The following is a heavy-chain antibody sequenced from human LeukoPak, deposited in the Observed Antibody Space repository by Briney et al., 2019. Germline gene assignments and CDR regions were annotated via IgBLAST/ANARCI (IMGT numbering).Heavy chain of an antibody. CDR1: GGSFSGYY. D-gene: IGHD2-8*01. CDR2: INHSGST. V-gene: IGHV4-34*01. CDR3: ARRRMYAGPRWFDY. J-gene: IGHJ4*02. Sequence: PSETLSLTCAVYGGSFSGYYWSWIRQPPGKGLEWIGEINHSGSTNYNPSLKSRVTISVDTSKNQFSLKLSSVTAADTAVYYCARRRMYAGPRWFDYWGQGTLVTVSS.